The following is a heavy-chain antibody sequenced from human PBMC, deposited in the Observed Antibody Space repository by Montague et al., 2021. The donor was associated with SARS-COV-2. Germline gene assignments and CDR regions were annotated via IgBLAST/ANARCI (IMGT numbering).Heavy chain of an antibody. CDR1: GGTISSYY. J-gene: IGHJ3*02. Sequence: SETLSLTCTVSGGTISSYYYSWIRQPPGKALEWIGYISYIGSTNYNPFLKSRVTVSIDTSKNQFSLKLSSVTAADSAVYYCARQGSDYCSSTSCYGADHPLDIGAKGQWSPSLQ. D-gene: IGHD2-2*01. V-gene: IGHV4-59*01. CDR3: ARQGSDYCSSTSCYGADHPLDI. CDR2: ISYIGST.